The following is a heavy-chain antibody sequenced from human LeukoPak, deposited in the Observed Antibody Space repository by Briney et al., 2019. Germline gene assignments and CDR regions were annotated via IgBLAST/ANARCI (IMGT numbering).Heavy chain of an antibody. CDR2: INHSGST. CDR1: GGSFSGYY. J-gene: IGHJ4*02. Sequence: PSETLSLTCAVYGGSFSGYYWSWIRQPPGKVLEWIGEINHSGSTNYNPSLKSRVTISVDTSKNQFSLKLSSVTAADTAVYYCARISVAATGIFDYWGQGTLVTVSS. D-gene: IGHD6-19*01. CDR3: ARISVAATGIFDY. V-gene: IGHV4-34*01.